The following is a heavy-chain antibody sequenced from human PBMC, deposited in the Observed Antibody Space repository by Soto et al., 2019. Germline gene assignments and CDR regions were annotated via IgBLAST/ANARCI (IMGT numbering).Heavy chain of an antibody. CDR2: IKQEGDEK. Sequence: EVQLVESGGGLVQPGGSLRLSCVASGFSFSGYWMSWVRQAPGKGLEWVANIKQEGDEKYYVDSVEGRFTISRDNAKSSLYLQMNSLRAEDTAVYYCARPFYYGSGSQARFDYWGQGTLVTVPS. D-gene: IGHD3-10*01. V-gene: IGHV3-7*01. CDR3: ARPFYYGSGSQARFDY. CDR1: GFSFSGYW. J-gene: IGHJ4*02.